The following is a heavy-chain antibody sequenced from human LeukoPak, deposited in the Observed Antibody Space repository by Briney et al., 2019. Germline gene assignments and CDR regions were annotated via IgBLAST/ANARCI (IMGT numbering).Heavy chain of an antibody. J-gene: IGHJ6*03. D-gene: IGHD2-21*01. V-gene: IGHV1-2*02. CDR2: INSKTGGT. CDR3: ARSDSPRYYYYYYMDV. Sequence: ASVKVSCKASGYTFSDYYIHWVRQAPGQGLQWRAWINSKTGGTNYAQNFQGRVTVSRETSISTAYLELSGLMSDDTAVYYCARSDSPRYYYYYYMDVWGKGTMVTVSS. CDR1: GYTFSDYY.